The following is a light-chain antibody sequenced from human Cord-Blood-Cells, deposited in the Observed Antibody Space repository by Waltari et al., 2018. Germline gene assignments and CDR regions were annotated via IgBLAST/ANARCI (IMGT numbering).Light chain of an antibody. J-gene: IGLJ3*02. CDR1: SSDVGSYNL. CDR3: CSYAGSSTGV. V-gene: IGLV2-23*02. CDR2: EVS. Sequence: QSALTQPASVSGSPGQSITISCTGTSSDVGSYNLVSWYQQHPGKAPKLMIYEVSKRPSGVSNRFSGSKSGNTASLTISGLQAEDEADYDCCSYAGSSTGVFGGGTKLTVL.